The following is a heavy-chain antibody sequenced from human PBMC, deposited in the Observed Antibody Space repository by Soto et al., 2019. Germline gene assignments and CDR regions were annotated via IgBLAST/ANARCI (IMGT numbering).Heavy chain of an antibody. Sequence: QVQLQQWGAGLLKPSETLPLTCAVYGGSFSGYYWSWIRQPPGKGLEWIGEINHSGSTNYNPSLKSRVTISVDTSKNQFSLKLSSVTAADTAVYYCARGITMVRGVIPRPYFDYWGQGTLVTVSS. J-gene: IGHJ4*02. CDR3: ARGITMVRGVIPRPYFDY. CDR1: GGSFSGYY. V-gene: IGHV4-34*01. CDR2: INHSGST. D-gene: IGHD3-10*01.